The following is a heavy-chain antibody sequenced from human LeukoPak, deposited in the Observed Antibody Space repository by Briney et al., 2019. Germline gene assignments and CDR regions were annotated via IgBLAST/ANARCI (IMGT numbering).Heavy chain of an antibody. J-gene: IGHJ5*02. Sequence: ASVKVSCKASGYTFTGYYMHWVRQAPGQGLEWMGWINPNSGGTNYAQKFQGRVTMTGDTSISTAYMELSRLRSDDTAVYYCARSLFYGSGSYYPNWFDPWGQGTLVTVSS. D-gene: IGHD3-10*01. CDR1: GYTFTGYY. CDR3: ARSLFYGSGSYYPNWFDP. CDR2: INPNSGGT. V-gene: IGHV1-2*02.